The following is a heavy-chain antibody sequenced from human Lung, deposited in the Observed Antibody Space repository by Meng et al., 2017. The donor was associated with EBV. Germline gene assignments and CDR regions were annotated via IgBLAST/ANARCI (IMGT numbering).Heavy chain of an antibody. CDR2: LIPVLNKA. Sequence: QVQLVQSGAEVKKPGSSVKVACKTSGGSFSTYTFSWVRQTPGQGLEWMGGLIPVLNKAKSAPRFQDRVTFTADETTTTAYMELSSLTFEDTAVYSCARGRGNQPLFDFWGQGTLVTVSS. CDR3: ARGRGNQPLFDF. D-gene: IGHD2/OR15-2a*01. CDR1: GGSFSTYT. J-gene: IGHJ4*02. V-gene: IGHV1-69*10.